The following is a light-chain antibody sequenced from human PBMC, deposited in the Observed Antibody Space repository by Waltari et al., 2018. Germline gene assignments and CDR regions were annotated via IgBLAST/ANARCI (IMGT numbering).Light chain of an antibody. CDR3: QLRTGWPMT. CDR2: DAS. J-gene: IGKJ5*01. Sequence: EVVLTQSPATLSLSPGARATLSCRASQSVSNSLAWYRQKPGQAPSLLIYDASTRAAGIPGRFSGSGSGTDFTLTISSLEPEDFAVYYCQLRTGWPMTFGQGTRLEIK. CDR1: QSVSNS. V-gene: IGKV3-11*01.